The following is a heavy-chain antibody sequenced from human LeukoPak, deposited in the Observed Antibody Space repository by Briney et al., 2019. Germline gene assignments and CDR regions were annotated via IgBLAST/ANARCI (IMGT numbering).Heavy chain of an antibody. D-gene: IGHD6-13*01. CDR3: AKDNVAAAGRYFDY. V-gene: IGHV3-23*01. CDR1: GFTFSAYA. CDR2: IGSDNKP. Sequence: GGSLRLSCEASGFTFSAYAMTRVRQAPGKGLEWVSSIGSDNKPHYSESVKGRFAISRDNSKSMLFLQLNSLRAEDTALYYCAKDNVAAAGRYFDYWGQGTLVTVSS. J-gene: IGHJ4*02.